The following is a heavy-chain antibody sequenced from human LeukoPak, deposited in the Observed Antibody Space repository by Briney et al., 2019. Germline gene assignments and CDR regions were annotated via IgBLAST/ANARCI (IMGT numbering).Heavy chain of an antibody. CDR3: ARELWWELGAIDY. CDR2: IKQDGSEK. D-gene: IGHD1-26*01. J-gene: IGHJ4*02. CDR1: GFTFSSYW. Sequence: GGSLRLSCAASGFTFSSYWMGWVRQAPGKGLEWVANIKQDGSEKYYVDSVKGRFTISRDNAKNSLYLQMNSLRAEDTAVYYCARELWWELGAIDYWGQGTLVTVSS. V-gene: IGHV3-7*01.